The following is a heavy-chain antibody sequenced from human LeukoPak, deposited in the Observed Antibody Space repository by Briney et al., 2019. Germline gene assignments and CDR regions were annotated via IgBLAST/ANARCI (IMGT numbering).Heavy chain of an antibody. J-gene: IGHJ6*02. V-gene: IGHV4-59*08. CDR2: IYFTGST. CDR3: ARLRRYDYYYGMDV. Sequence: SETLSLTCTVSGGSISSYYWSWIRQPPGKGLEWIGYIYFTGSTKYNPSLKSRVTISVDTSKNQFSLKLSSVTAADTAVYHCARLRRYDYYYGMDVWGQGTTVTVSS. CDR1: GGSISSYY.